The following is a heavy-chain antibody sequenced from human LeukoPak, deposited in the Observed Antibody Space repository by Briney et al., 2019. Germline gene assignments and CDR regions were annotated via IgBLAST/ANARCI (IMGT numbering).Heavy chain of an antibody. CDR3: ARGPSKGDCSGGSCFRYYYYGMDV. CDR2: INHIGST. D-gene: IGHD2-15*01. J-gene: IGHJ6*04. CDR1: GGSLSGSY. V-gene: IGHV4-34*01. Sequence: PSEALSLTCAVHGGSLSGSYRSWIRQPPGEGLERGWQINHIGSTNYKPSLKSRVTISVAASKNQFSLKRSYVTAADTAVYYCARGPSKGDCSGGSCFRYYYYGMDVWGKGTTVTVSS.